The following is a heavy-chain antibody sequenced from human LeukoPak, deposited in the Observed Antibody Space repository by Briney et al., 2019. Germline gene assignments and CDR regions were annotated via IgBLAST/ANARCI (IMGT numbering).Heavy chain of an antibody. J-gene: IGHJ4*02. V-gene: IGHV4-39*07. D-gene: IGHD6-13*01. CDR3: ARDEAGSLGY. Sequence: SETLSLTCAVSGGSVISSDHYWGWIRQPPGKGLEWIGEINHSGSTNYNPSLKSRVTISVDTSKNQFSLKLSSVTAADTAVYYCARDEAGSLGYWGQGTLVTVSS. CDR1: GGSVISSDHY. CDR2: INHSGST.